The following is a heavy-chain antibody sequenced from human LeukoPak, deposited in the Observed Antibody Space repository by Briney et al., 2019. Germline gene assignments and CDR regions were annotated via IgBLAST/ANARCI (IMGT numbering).Heavy chain of an antibody. Sequence: PSETLSLTCTVCGYSIRSGDYWGWIRQPPGKGLEWIGNIYHSGSTYYNPSLKSRVTISVDTSKNQFSLKLSSVTAADTAVYYCARYSSSWYMVFDYWGQGTLVTVSS. D-gene: IGHD6-13*01. CDR2: IYHSGST. CDR3: ARYSSSWYMVFDY. CDR1: GYSIRSGDY. V-gene: IGHV4-38-2*02. J-gene: IGHJ4*02.